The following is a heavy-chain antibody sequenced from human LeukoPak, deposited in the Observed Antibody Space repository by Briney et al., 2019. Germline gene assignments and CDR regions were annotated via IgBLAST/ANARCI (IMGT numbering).Heavy chain of an antibody. CDR1: GFTFDDYA. J-gene: IGHJ4*02. Sequence: GGSLRLSCAASGFTFDDYAMHWVRQAPGKGLEWVSGISWNSGAIDYADSVKGRFTISRDNAKSSLYLQMNSLRPEDTALYYCAKGKGYRYPVDYWGQGTLVTVSS. D-gene: IGHD5-18*01. CDR2: ISWNSGAI. CDR3: AKGKGYRYPVDY. V-gene: IGHV3-9*01.